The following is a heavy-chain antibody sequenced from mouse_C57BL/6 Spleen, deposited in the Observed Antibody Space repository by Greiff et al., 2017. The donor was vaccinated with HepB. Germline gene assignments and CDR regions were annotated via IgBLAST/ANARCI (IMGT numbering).Heavy chain of an antibody. CDR1: GYTFTSYW. CDR3: GRKLRWYFDV. V-gene: IGHV1-69*01. D-gene: IGHD2-12*01. J-gene: IGHJ1*03. Sequence: VKLQQPGAELVMPGASVKLSCKASGYTFTSYWMHWVKQRPGQGLEWIGEIAPSDSYTNYNQKFKGKSTLTVDKSSSTAYIQLSSLTSEDSAVYYCGRKLRWYFDVWGTGTTVPVPS. CDR2: IAPSDSYT.